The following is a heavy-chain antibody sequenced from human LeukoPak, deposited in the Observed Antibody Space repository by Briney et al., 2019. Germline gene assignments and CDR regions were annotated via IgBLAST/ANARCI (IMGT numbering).Heavy chain of an antibody. J-gene: IGHJ4*02. CDR2: IYSGGNT. Sequence: GGSLRLSCAASGFTFSSNYMSWVRQDPGKGLEWVSVIYSGGNTYYADSVKGRFTISRDNSKNTLYLQMNSLRAEDTAVYYCARGPSGYSYGGYDYWGQGTLVTASS. D-gene: IGHD5-18*01. CDR3: ARGPSGYSYGGYDY. CDR1: GFTFSSNY. V-gene: IGHV3-53*01.